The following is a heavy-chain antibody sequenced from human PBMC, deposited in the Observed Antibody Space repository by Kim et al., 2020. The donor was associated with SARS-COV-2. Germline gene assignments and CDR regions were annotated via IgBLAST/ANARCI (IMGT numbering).Heavy chain of an antibody. CDR3: ARGGPYYYGSGSYYSHFDY. CDR2: INPSGGST. Sequence: ASVKVSCKASGYTFTSHYMHWVRQAPGQGLEWMGIINPSGGSTSYAQKFQGRVTMTSDTSTSTVYMELSSLRSEDTAVYYCARGGPYYYGSGSYYSHFDYWGQGTLVTVS. J-gene: IGHJ4*02. V-gene: IGHV1-46*01. CDR1: GYTFTSHY. D-gene: IGHD3-10*01.